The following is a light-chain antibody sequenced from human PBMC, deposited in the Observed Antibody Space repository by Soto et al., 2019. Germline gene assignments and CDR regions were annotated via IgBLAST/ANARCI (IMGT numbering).Light chain of an antibody. CDR2: EVS. Sequence: QSALTQPPSASGSPGQSVTISCTGTSSDVGGYNYVSWYQQHPGKAPKLMIYEVSKRPSGVPDRFSGSKSGNTASLTVSGLQDEDEADYYCSSYAGSNNLPVFGGGTKLTVL. CDR1: SSDVGGYNY. CDR3: SSYAGSNNLPV. V-gene: IGLV2-8*01. J-gene: IGLJ2*01.